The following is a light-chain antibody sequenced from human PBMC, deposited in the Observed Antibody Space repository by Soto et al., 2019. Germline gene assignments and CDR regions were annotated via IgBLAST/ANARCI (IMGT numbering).Light chain of an antibody. V-gene: IGKV1-5*03. J-gene: IGKJ1*01. Sequence: DIQITRSPSALAASVGDRVTITCRASQSISSWLAWYQQKPGKAPKLLIYKASSLESGVPSRFSGSGSGTEFTLTISSLQPDDFATYYCQQYNSYSEAFGQGTKVDIK. CDR1: QSISSW. CDR2: KAS. CDR3: QQYNSYSEA.